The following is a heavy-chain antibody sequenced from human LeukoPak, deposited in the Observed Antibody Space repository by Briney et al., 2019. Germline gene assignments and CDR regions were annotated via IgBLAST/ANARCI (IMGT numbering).Heavy chain of an antibody. CDR1: GGSITSNY. J-gene: IGHJ4*02. Sequence: SETLSLTCTVSGGSITSNYWSWIRQPPGRGLEWVAYIFHTGSANYNPSLKSRITISVDTSKNQISLKVRSVTAADTAVYYCATYGGNAGAHYFGHWGQGTLVAVSS. V-gene: IGHV4-59*08. CDR2: IFHTGSA. CDR3: ATYGGNAGAHYFGH. D-gene: IGHD2-15*01.